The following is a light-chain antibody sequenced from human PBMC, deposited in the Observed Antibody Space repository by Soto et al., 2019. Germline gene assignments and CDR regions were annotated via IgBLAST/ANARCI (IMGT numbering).Light chain of an antibody. J-gene: IGLJ1*01. CDR2: KDS. Sequence: SYELTQPPSVSVSPGQTARITCSGAALPKQYGYWYQQKPGQAPILMIYKDSERPSGIPERFSGSKSGTTVTLTISGVQAEDEADYYCQSADRYGTYVFGTGPKLTVL. CDR1: ALPKQY. V-gene: IGLV3-25*03. CDR3: QSADRYGTYV.